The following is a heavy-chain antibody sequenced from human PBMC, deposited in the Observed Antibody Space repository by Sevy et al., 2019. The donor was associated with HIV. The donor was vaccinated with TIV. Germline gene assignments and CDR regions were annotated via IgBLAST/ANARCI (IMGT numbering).Heavy chain of an antibody. CDR3: AKAPRYYDFLTGYPRLEDYYGMDV. V-gene: IGHV1-69*13. Sequence: ASVKVSCKASGGTFSSYAISWVRQAPGQGLEWMGGIIPIFGTADYAQKFQGRVTITADESTSTAYMELSSLRSEDTAVYYCAKAPRYYDFLTGYPRLEDYYGMDVWGQGTTVTVSS. J-gene: IGHJ6*02. CDR2: IIPIFGTA. CDR1: GGTFSSYA. D-gene: IGHD3-9*01.